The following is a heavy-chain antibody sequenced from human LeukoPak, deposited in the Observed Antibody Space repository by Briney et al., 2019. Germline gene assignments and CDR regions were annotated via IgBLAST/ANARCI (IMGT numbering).Heavy chain of an antibody. Sequence: GGSLRLSCAASGFTFSSYSMNWVRQAPGKGLEWVSSISSSNSYIYYADSVKGRFTISRDNAKNSLYLQMNSLRAEDTAVYYCARARSGYDFDYWGQGTLVTVSS. J-gene: IGHJ4*02. CDR3: ARARSGYDFDY. D-gene: IGHD5-12*01. CDR1: GFTFSSYS. CDR2: ISSSNSYI. V-gene: IGHV3-21*01.